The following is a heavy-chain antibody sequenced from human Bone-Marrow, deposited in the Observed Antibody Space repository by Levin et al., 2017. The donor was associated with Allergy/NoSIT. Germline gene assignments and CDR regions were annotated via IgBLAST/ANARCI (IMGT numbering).Heavy chain of an antibody. CDR1: GFTFTSSA. Sequence: ASVKVSCKASGFTFTSSAVQWVRQARGQRLEWIGWIVVGSGNTNYAQKFQERVTITRDMSTSTAYMELSSLRSEDTAVYYCAAKTYYYDSSGYRDAFDIWGQGTMVTVSS. J-gene: IGHJ3*02. CDR3: AAKTYYYDSSGYRDAFDI. CDR2: IVVGSGNT. D-gene: IGHD3-22*01. V-gene: IGHV1-58*01.